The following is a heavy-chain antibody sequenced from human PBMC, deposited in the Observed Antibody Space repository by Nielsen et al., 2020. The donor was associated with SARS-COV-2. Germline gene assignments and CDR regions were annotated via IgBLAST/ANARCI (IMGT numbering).Heavy chain of an antibody. CDR3: AREPVVWYYYDSSGYYLDY. Sequence: ASVKVSCKASGYTFTSYGISWVRQAPGQGLEWMGWISAYNGNTNYAQKLQGRVTMTTDTSTSTAYMELRNLRSDDTAVYYCAREPVVWYYYDSSGYYLDYWGQGTLVTVSS. CDR2: ISAYNGNT. D-gene: IGHD3-22*01. V-gene: IGHV1-18*01. CDR1: GYTFTSYG. J-gene: IGHJ4*02.